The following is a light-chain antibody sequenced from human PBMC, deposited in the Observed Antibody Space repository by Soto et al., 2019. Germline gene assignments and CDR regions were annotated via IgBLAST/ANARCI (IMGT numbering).Light chain of an antibody. CDR3: LQTSTFPRT. Sequence: DIQLAQSASSVSASVGDRFTISGRASQDIGNFLAWYQQTPGKAPRLLIHGASSLSREIPSRFSGGGTGTHFTLTISGLQPEDLATYFCLQTSTFPRTFGQGTRLEIK. CDR2: GAS. CDR1: QDIGNF. V-gene: IGKV1-12*01. J-gene: IGKJ5*01.